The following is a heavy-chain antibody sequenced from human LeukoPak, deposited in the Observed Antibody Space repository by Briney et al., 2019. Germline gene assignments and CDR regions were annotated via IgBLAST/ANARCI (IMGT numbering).Heavy chain of an antibody. CDR2: INPNSGGT. CDR1: GYTFTGYY. CDR3: AREGSWYSADY. J-gene: IGHJ4*02. Sequence: ASVKVSCKASGYTFTGYYMHWVRQAPGQGLEWMGRINPNSGGTNYAQEFQGRVTMTRDTSISTAYMELGRLRSDDTAVFYCAREGSWYSADYWGQGTLVTVSS. V-gene: IGHV1-2*06. D-gene: IGHD6-13*01.